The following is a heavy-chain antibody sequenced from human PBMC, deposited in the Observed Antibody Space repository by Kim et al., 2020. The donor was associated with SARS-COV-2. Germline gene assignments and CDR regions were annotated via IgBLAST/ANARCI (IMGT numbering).Heavy chain of an antibody. CDR3: AIPGEGY. CDR2: INHSGST. CDR1: GGSFSGYY. J-gene: IGHJ4*02. Sequence: SETLSLTCAVYGGSFSGYYWSWIRQPPGKGLEWIGEINHSGSTNYNPSLKSRVTISVDTSKNQFSLKLSSVTAADMAVYYCAIPGEGYWGQGTLVTVSS. V-gene: IGHV4-34*01. D-gene: IGHD3-10*01.